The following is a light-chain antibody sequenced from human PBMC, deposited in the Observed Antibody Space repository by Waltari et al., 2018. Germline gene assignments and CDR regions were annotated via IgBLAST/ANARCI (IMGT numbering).Light chain of an antibody. J-gene: IGKJ1*01. CDR1: QSVSRA. CDR2: GAS. V-gene: IGKV3-20*01. CDR3: QHYLRLPVT. Sequence: EIVLTQSPATLSLSLGDRATLSCRASQSVSRALTWYQQKPGQAPRLLIYGASTRATGLPDRVSGSGSGTDFSLTISRLEPDDFAVYYCQHYLRLPVTFGQGTTVEI.